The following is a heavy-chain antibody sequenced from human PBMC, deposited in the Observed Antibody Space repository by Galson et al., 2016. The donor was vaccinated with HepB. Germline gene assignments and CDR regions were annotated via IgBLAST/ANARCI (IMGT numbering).Heavy chain of an antibody. J-gene: IGHJ4*02. CDR2: VYFSGTT. V-gene: IGHV4-39*01. Sequence: SETLSLTCSVSGGSIASSSYYWGWIRQPPGKGLEWIGGVYFSGTTYANPSLKSRVSMSVPTSTNQFSPNLNTVTAAGTAVYYCARLVAYCVGDCYPYWGQGTLVTVSS. CDR3: ARLVAYCVGDCYPY. CDR1: GGSIASSSYY. D-gene: IGHD2-21*02.